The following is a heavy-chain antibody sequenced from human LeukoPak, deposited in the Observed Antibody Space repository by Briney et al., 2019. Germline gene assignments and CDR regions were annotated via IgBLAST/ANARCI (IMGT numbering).Heavy chain of an antibody. CDR2: INQDGSGS. CDR1: GFTFSWYW. CDR3: ARADHHSIDY. J-gene: IGHJ4*02. Sequence: GGSLRLSCAASGFTFSWYWMSWVRQAPGKELEGVANINQDGSGSYYVDSVKGRFTISRDNAKNSLFLQLTTLRVDDTAVYYCARADHHSIDYWGQGTLVTVSS. V-gene: IGHV3-7*01.